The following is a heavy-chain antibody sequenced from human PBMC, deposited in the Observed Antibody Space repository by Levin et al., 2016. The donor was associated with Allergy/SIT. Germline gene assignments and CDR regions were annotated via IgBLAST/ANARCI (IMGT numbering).Heavy chain of an antibody. CDR2: ISAYNGNT. CDR1: GYTFTSYG. J-gene: IGHJ6*02. Sequence: ASVKVSCKASGYTFTSYGISWVRQAPGQGLEWMGWISAYNGNTNYAQKLQGRVTMTTDTSTSTAYMELRSLRSDDTAVYYCARDMAGWFGELSPNYYYYGMDVWGQGTTVTVSS. CDR3: ARDMAGWFGELSPNYYYYGMDV. D-gene: IGHD3-10*01. V-gene: IGHV1-18*01.